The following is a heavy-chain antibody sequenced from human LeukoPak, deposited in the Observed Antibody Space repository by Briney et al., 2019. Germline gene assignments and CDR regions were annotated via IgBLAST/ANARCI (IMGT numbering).Heavy chain of an antibody. Sequence: SETLSLTCTVSGGSISSGGYYWSWIRQHPGKGLEWIGYIYYSGSTYYNPSLKSRVTISVDTSKNQFSLKLSSVTAADTAAYYCARAPRTLSGSGSYYITPFDPWGQGTLVTVSS. V-gene: IGHV4-31*03. CDR1: GGSISSGGYY. CDR2: IYYSGST. J-gene: IGHJ5*02. D-gene: IGHD3-10*01. CDR3: ARAPRTLSGSGSYYITPFDP.